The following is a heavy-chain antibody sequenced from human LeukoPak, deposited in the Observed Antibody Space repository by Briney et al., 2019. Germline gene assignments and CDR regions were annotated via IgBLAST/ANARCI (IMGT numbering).Heavy chain of an antibody. CDR1: GGSIGSGGYY. V-gene: IGHV4-31*03. Sequence: PSETLSLTCTVSGGSIGSGGYYWSWIRQHPGTGLEWIGYIYYSGSTYYNPSLKSRVTISVDTSKNQFSLKLSSVTAADTAVYYCARGTTVTTWFDPWGQGTLVTVSS. J-gene: IGHJ5*02. CDR2: IYYSGST. D-gene: IGHD4-11*01. CDR3: ARGTTVTTWFDP.